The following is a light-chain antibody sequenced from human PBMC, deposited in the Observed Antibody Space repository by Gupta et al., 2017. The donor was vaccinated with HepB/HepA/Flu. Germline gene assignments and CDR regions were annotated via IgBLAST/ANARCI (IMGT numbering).Light chain of an antibody. J-gene: IGKJ2*01. CDR2: WGS. Sequence: DIVLTQSPDSLAVSLCERATINFKSSQSVLYSSNNKNYLAWYQHKPGQPPKLLIYWGSTRESGVPDRFSGSGSEIDFTLTISSLQAEDVAVYYCQQYDTSPYTFGQGTKLEIK. CDR3: QQYDTSPYT. CDR1: QSVLYSSNNKNY. V-gene: IGKV4-1*01.